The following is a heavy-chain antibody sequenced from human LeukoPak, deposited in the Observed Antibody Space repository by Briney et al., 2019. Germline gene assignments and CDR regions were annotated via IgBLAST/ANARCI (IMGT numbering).Heavy chain of an antibody. D-gene: IGHD3-3*02. CDR1: GGTFSSYA. V-gene: IGHV1-69*05. J-gene: IGHJ6*03. CDR2: IIPIFGTA. CDR3: ARDPSINYYYYMDV. Sequence: SVKVSCKASGGTFSSYAISWVRQAPGQGLEWMGGIIPIFGTANYAQKFQGRVTMTRDTSTSTVYMELSSLRSEDTAVYYCARDPSINYYYYMDVWGKGTTVTISS.